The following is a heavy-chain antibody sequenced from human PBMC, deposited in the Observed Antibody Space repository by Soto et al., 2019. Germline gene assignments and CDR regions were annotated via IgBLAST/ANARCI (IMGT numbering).Heavy chain of an antibody. V-gene: IGHV3-21*01. CDR2: ISSSSSYI. CDR1: GFSFSNYS. Sequence: GGSLRLSCTASGFSFSNYSMNWVRQAPGKGLEWVSCISSSSSYIYYADSVRGRFTISRDNAKNSLYLQMDSLRVEDTALYYCAKGYRGYTYGTTDHWGQGTLVTVSS. CDR3: AKGYRGYTYGTTDH. D-gene: IGHD5-18*01. J-gene: IGHJ4*02.